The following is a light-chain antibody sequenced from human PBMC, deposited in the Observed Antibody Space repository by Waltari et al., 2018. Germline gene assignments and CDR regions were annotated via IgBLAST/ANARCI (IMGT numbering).Light chain of an antibody. CDR3: SSYTSSSPVV. CDR1: SSDVGGYNY. V-gene: IGLV2-14*03. J-gene: IGLJ2*01. Sequence: QSALTQPASVSGSPGQSITISCTGTSSDVGGYNYVSVKQQHPGKAPKLMIYDVSNRPAGVSNRFSVSKSGNTASLTISGLQAEDVADYYCSSYTSSSPVVFGGGTKLTVL. CDR2: DVS.